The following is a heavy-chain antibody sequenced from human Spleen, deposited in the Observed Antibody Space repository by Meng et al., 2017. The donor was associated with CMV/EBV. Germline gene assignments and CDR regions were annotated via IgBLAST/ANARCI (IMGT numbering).Heavy chain of an antibody. D-gene: IGHD3-3*01. CDR2: IYWNDDK. CDR3: AHSYYDFWSGYNYFDY. CDR1: FSLSTSGVG. V-gene: IGHV2-5*01. Sequence: FSLSTSGVGVGWIRQPPGNALEWLALIYWNDDKRYSPSLKSRLTITKDTSKNQVVLTMTNMDPVDTATYYCAHSYYDFWSGYNYFDYWGQGTLVTVSS. J-gene: IGHJ4*02.